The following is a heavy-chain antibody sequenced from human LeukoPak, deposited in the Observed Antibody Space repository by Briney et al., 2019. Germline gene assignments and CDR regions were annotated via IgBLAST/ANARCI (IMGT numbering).Heavy chain of an antibody. CDR2: IYYSGST. J-gene: IGHJ4*02. CDR1: GGSISSSSYY. D-gene: IGHD2-15*01. CDR3: ARDQLGYCSGGSCQTVFDY. V-gene: IGHV4-39*07. Sequence: SETLSLTCTVPGGSISSSSYYWGWIRQPPGKGLEWIGSIYYSGSTYYNPSLKSRVTISVDTSKNQFSLKLSSVTAADTAVYYCARDQLGYCSGGSCQTVFDYWGQGTLVTVSS.